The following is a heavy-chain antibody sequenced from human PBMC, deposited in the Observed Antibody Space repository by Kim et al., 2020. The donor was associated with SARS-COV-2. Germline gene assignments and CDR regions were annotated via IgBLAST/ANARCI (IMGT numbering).Heavy chain of an antibody. CDR3: ARVGGYNSDYYFDY. CDR2: IYYSGST. D-gene: IGHD5-12*01. J-gene: IGHJ4*02. Sequence: SETLFLTCTVSGGSISSYYWSWIRQPPGKGLEWIGYIYYSGSTNYNPSLKSRVTISVDTSKNQFSLKLSSVTAADTAVYYCARVGGYNSDYYFDYWGQGTLVTVSS. V-gene: IGHV4-59*13. CDR1: GGSISSYY.